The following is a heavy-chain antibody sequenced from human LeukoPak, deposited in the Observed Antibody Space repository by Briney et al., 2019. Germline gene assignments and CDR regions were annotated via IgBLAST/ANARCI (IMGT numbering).Heavy chain of an antibody. Sequence: GRSLRLSCAASGFTFDDYAMHWVRHAPGKGLEWVSGISWNSGSIGYADSVKGRFTISRDNAKNTLYLQMSSLRVEDTAVYFCAREMSSWLIDYWGQGTLVTVSS. CDR1: GFTFDDYA. D-gene: IGHD6-13*01. CDR2: ISWNSGSI. V-gene: IGHV3-9*01. CDR3: AREMSSWLIDY. J-gene: IGHJ4*02.